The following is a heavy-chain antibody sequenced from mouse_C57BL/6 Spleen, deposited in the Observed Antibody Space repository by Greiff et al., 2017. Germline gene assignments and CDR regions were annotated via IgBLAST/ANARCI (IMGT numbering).Heavy chain of an antibody. D-gene: IGHD1-1*01. CDR3: ARWCSSYVVFDY. J-gene: IGHJ2*01. Sequence: EVKLVESGGGLVQPGGSLSLSCAASGFTFTDYYMSWVRQPPGKALEWLGFIRNKANGYTTEYSASVKGRFTISRDNSQSILYLQMNALRAEDSATYYCARWCSSYVVFDYWGQGTTLTVSS. CDR1: GFTFTDYY. CDR2: IRNKANGYTT. V-gene: IGHV7-3*01.